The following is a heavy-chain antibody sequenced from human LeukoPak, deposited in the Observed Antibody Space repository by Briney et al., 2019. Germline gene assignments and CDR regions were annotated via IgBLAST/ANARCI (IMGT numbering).Heavy chain of an antibody. J-gene: IGHJ6*02. D-gene: IGHD2-15*01. CDR2: IYYTGST. Sequence: SETLSLTCTVSGDSMKSYYWTWIRQPPGKGLEWIGYIYYTGSTNYNPSLKSRVTLSVDTSKNQLSLKLSSVTAADTAVYYCAKEREYCSSGSCHYDLDVWGQGTTVTVSS. CDR1: GDSMKSYY. CDR3: AKEREYCSSGSCHYDLDV. V-gene: IGHV4-59*01.